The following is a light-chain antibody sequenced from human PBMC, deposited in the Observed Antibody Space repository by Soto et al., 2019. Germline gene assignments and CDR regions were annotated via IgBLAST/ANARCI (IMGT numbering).Light chain of an antibody. Sequence: QSVLTQPPSASGTPGQRVNISSSGSSSNIGSNTVNWYQQVPRTAPKLLIYSNNQRPSGVPDRFSGSKSGTSVSLAISGLQSEDEADYYCAAWDDSLNGVVLGGGTKLTVL. CDR1: SSNIGSNT. CDR3: AAWDDSLNGVV. J-gene: IGLJ2*01. V-gene: IGLV1-44*01. CDR2: SNN.